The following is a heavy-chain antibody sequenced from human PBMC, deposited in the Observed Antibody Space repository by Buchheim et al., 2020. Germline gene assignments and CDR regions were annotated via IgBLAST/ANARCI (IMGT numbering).Heavy chain of an antibody. CDR3: ASPYDILTGPAHYYYGMDV. CDR2: IIPIFGTA. D-gene: IGHD3-9*01. J-gene: IGHJ6*02. Sequence: QVQLVQSGAEVKKPGASVKVSCKASGYTFTGYYMHWVRQAPGQGLEWMGGIIPIFGTANYAQKFQGRVTITADESTSTAYMELSSLRSEDTAVYYCASPYDILTGPAHYYYGMDVWGQGTT. V-gene: IGHV1-69*01. CDR1: GYTFTGYY.